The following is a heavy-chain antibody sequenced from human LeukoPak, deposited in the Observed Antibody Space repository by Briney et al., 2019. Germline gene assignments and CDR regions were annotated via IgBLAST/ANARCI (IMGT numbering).Heavy chain of an antibody. J-gene: IGHJ4*02. Sequence: GGSLRLSCAASGFTFSSYGIHWVRQAPGKGLEWVAFIRYDGNNKYYADSVKGRFTISRDNSKNTLYLQMNSLRTEDTAVYYCAKDVHDYINYWGQGTLVTVSS. CDR2: IRYDGNNK. V-gene: IGHV3-30*02. D-gene: IGHD3-16*01. CDR3: AKDVHDYINY. CDR1: GFTFSSYG.